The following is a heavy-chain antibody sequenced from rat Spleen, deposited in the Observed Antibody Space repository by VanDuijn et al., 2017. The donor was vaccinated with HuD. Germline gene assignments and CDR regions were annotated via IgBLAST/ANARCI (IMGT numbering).Heavy chain of an antibody. CDR1: GFSLTSNG. D-gene: IGHD5-1*01. J-gene: IGHJ2*01. CDR2: IWAGGST. Sequence: QVQLKESGPGLMQPSETLSLTCTVSGFSLTSNGVGWVRQPLGKGLVWLGTIWAGGSTNYNSTVQSRLRISRDTSKSQVFLKMNSLQPEDTGTYYCARQGARPTYFDYWGQGVMVTVSS. CDR3: ARQGARPTYFDY. V-gene: IGHV2-72*01.